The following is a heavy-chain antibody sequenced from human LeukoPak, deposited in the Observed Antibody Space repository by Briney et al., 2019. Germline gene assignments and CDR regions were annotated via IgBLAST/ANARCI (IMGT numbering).Heavy chain of an antibody. D-gene: IGHD2-2*01. CDR2: IKQDGSEK. J-gene: IGHJ4*02. CDR1: GFTFSSYW. CDR3: ASPYCSTTSCSTLHDF. V-gene: IGHV3-7*01. Sequence: GGSLRLSWAASGFTFSSYWMSWVRQAPGKGLEWVANIKQDGSEKYYVDSVKGRFTISRDNAKSSLYLQMNSLRAEDTAVYYCASPYCSTTSCSTLHDFWGQGTLVTVSS.